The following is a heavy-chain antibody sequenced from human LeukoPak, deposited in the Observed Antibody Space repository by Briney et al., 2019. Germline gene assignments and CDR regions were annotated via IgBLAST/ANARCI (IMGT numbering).Heavy chain of an antibody. Sequence: SQTLSLTCAISGDSVSSNSAAWNWIRQSPSRGLEWLGRTYYRSKWYNDYAVSVKSRITINPDTSKNQFSLQLNSVTPEDTAVYYCARGRVKSSSWYFISGFDYWGQGTLVTVSS. V-gene: IGHV6-1*01. J-gene: IGHJ4*02. CDR1: GDSVSSNSAA. D-gene: IGHD6-13*01. CDR3: ARGRVKSSSWYFISGFDY. CDR2: TYYRSKWYN.